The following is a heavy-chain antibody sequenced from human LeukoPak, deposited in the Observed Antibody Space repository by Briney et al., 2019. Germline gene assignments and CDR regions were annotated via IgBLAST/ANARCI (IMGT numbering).Heavy chain of an antibody. D-gene: IGHD1-26*01. J-gene: IGHJ4*02. CDR2: ISSSSSYI. CDR1: GFTFSSYS. CDR3: AKDLLGATPMPFDY. Sequence: GGSLRLSFAASGFTFSSYSMNWVRQAPGKGLEWFSSISSSSSYIYYADSVKGRFTISRDNAKNTLYLQMNSLRAEDTAVYYCAKDLLGATPMPFDYWGQGTLVTVSS. V-gene: IGHV3-21*01.